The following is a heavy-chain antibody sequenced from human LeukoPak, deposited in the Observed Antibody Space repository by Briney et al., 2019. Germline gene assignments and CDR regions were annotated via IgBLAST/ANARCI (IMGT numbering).Heavy chain of an antibody. D-gene: IGHD6-13*01. V-gene: IGHV3-11*01. CDR3: AKDILAAGLFFDY. J-gene: IGHJ4*02. CDR2: IDMSGTTI. Sequence: GGSLRLSCAASGFTFSDYYMGWVHQAPGKGLECVSYIDMSGTTIYYADSVKGRFTISRDNAKNSLFLQMNSLRTEDTAVYYCAKDILAAGLFFDYWGQGALVTVSS. CDR1: GFTFSDYY.